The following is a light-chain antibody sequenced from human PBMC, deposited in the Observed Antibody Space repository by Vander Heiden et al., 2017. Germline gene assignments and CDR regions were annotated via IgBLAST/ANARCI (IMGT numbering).Light chain of an antibody. CDR3: SSYTSSSTLRV. CDR2: DVS. J-gene: IGLJ2*01. CDR1: GSDVGGYNY. V-gene: IGLV2-14*03. Sequence: QSALTQPASVSGSPGQSITISCTGTGSDVGGYNYVSWYQQHPGKAPKLMIYDVSNRPSGVSNRFSGSKSGNTASLTISGLQAEDEADYYCSSYTSSSTLRVFGGGTKLTVL.